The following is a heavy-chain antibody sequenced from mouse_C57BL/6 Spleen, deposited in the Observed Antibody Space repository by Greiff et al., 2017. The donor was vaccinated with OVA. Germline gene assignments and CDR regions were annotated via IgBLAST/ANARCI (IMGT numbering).Heavy chain of an antibody. CDR2: IYPGDGDT. V-gene: IGHV1-80*01. J-gene: IGHJ4*01. CDR3: ARCGYDGYYDAMDY. D-gene: IGHD2-3*01. CDR1: GYAFSSYW. Sequence: VQLQQSGAELVKPGASVKISCKASGYAFSSYWMNWVKQRPGKGLEWIGQIYPGDGDTNYNGKFKGKATLTADKSSSTAYMQLSSLTSVDSAVSVSARCGYDGYYDAMDYWGQGTSVTVSS.